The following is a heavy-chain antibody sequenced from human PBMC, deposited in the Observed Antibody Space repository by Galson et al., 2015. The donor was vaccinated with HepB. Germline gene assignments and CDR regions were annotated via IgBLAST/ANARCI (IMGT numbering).Heavy chain of an antibody. J-gene: IGHJ6*03. CDR2: IIPIFGTA. CDR1: GGTFSSYA. V-gene: IGHV1-69*13. CDR3: AREKGIGGQNYDFWSGYYYYMDV. D-gene: IGHD3-3*01. Sequence: SVKVSCKASGGTFSSYAISWVRQAPGQGLEWMGGIIPIFGTANYAQKFQGRVTITADESTSTAYMELRSLRSEDTAVYYCAREKGIGGQNYDFWSGYYYYMDVWGKGTTVTVSS.